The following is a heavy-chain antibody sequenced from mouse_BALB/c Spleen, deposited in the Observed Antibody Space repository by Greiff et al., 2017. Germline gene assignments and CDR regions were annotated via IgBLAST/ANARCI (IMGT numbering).Heavy chain of an antibody. J-gene: IGHJ3*01. Sequence: EVMLVESGGGLVKPGGSLKLSCAASGFTFSSYAMSWVRQTPEKRLEWVASISSGGRTNYPDSVKGRFTISRDNTRNSLYLQMSSLRSEDTAMYYCARRGGLLSAFAYWGQGTLVTVSA. D-gene: IGHD1-1*01. CDR1: GFTFSSYA. V-gene: IGHV5-6-5*01. CDR3: ARRGGLLSAFAY. CDR2: ISSGGRT.